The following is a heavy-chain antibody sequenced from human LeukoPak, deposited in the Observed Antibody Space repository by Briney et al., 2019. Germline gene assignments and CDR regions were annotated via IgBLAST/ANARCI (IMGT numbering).Heavy chain of an antibody. Sequence: GGSLRLSCVASGFTASMHYVSWVRQAPGKGLECVSVIYSSGGKYYGDSVKGRFTISRDNSKNTVYLQMNSLRVEDTAVYYCARVVRYSNGLGFDYWGEGTLVTVSS. CDR1: GFTASMHY. CDR3: ARVVRYSNGLGFDY. D-gene: IGHD5-18*01. J-gene: IGHJ4*02. CDR2: IYSSGGK. V-gene: IGHV3-66*01.